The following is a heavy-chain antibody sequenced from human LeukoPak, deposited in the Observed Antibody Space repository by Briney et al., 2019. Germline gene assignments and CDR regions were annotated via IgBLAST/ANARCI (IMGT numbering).Heavy chain of an antibody. CDR2: IYYSGST. D-gene: IGHD6-6*01. CDR1: GGSIGSSSYY. Sequence: SETLSLTCTVSGGSIGSSSYYWGWIRQPPGKGLEWIGSIYYSGSTYYNPSLKSRVTISVDTSKNQFSLKLSSVTAADTAVYYCARSYSSSSHYYYYYMDVWGKGTTVTVSS. V-gene: IGHV4-39*01. J-gene: IGHJ6*03. CDR3: ARSYSSSSHYYYYYMDV.